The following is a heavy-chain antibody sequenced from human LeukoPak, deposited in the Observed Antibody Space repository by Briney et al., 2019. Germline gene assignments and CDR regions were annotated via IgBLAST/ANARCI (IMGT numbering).Heavy chain of an antibody. J-gene: IGHJ6*02. CDR3: ARGGNGYYAMDV. D-gene: IGHD3-10*01. V-gene: IGHV3-7*01. CDR1: GFTLNNYA. CDR2: IKEDGSEK. Sequence: GGSLRLSCAASGFTLNNYAMNWVRQAPGKGLEWVANIKEDGSEKYYVDSVKGRYIISRDNAKNSLCLQMNSLRAEDTAVYHCARGGNGYYAMDVWGRGTTVTVSS.